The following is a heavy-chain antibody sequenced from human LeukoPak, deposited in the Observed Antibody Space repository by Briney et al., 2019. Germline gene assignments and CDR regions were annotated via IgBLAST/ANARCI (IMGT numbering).Heavy chain of an antibody. Sequence: GESLKISCKGSGYRFTNYWIAWVRQMPGKGLEWMGIINPADGYTRYSPSFQGQVTISTDPSIFTACLQWSSLRASDTAIYYCARPHDTGVGASGSGWSYFDFWGQGALITVSS. CDR2: INPADGYT. J-gene: IGHJ4*02. CDR3: ARPHDTGVGASGSGWSYFDF. CDR1: GYRFTNYW. D-gene: IGHD6-19*01. V-gene: IGHV5-51*01.